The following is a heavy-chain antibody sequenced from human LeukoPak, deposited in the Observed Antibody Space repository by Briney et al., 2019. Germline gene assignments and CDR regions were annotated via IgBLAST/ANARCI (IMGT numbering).Heavy chain of an antibody. V-gene: IGHV4-34*01. CDR1: GGSFSGYY. CDR2: INHSGST. CDR3: RRVDGGVVNFDY. J-gene: IGHJ4*02. Sequence: SETLSLTCAVYGGSFSGYYWSWNRQPPGHALAWIVEINHSGSTYYNPSLDSRVTISVDTSNNQFSLKLSPVSAPAPAVYCGRRVDGGVVNFDYGGQGTLVTVSS. D-gene: IGHD3-3*01.